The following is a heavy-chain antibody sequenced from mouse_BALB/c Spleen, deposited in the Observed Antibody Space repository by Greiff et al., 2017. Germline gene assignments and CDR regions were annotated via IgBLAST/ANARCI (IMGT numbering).Heavy chain of an antibody. CDR2: INPGSGGT. Sequence: QVQLQQSGAELVRPGTSVKVSCKASGYAFTNYSIEWVKQRPGQGLEWIGVINPGSGGTNYNEKFKGKATLTADKSSSTAYMQLSSLTSDDSAVYFCARSGITTVVANAMDYWGQGTSVTVSS. D-gene: IGHD1-1*01. J-gene: IGHJ4*01. CDR1: GYAFTNYS. V-gene: IGHV1-54*01. CDR3: ARSGITTVVANAMDY.